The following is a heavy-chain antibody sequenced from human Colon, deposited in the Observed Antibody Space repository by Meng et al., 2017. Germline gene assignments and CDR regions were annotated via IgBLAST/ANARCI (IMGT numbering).Heavy chain of an antibody. CDR2: IDYSGTT. D-gene: IGHD2-2*01. V-gene: IGHV4-31*01. J-gene: IGHJ2*01. Sequence: VHMQKSALGLARPSTYFSFALSPSRPTSNSGCSFCTWIRKLPGNGLEWIGYIDYSGTTKYNPSLKNSLTISRDTSKNEFSLKLGSVTAADTAVYYCARQVGKYWYFDVWGRGTLVTVSS. CDR1: RPTSNSGCSF. CDR3: ARQVGKYWYFDV.